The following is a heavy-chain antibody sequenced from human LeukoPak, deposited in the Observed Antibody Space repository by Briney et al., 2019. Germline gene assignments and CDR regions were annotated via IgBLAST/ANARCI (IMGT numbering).Heavy chain of an antibody. D-gene: IGHD3-9*01. V-gene: IGHV3-23*01. CDR1: RFTFSTYA. Sequence: GGSLRLSCAASRFTFSTYAMSWIRQAPGKGLEWVSTISGSGGSTYYADSVKGRFTISRDNSKNTLYLRMNSLRAEDTAIYYCAKVQDYDILTGYYIAGGKFDYWGQGTLVTVSS. CDR3: AKVQDYDILTGYYIAGGKFDY. CDR2: ISGSGGST. J-gene: IGHJ4*02.